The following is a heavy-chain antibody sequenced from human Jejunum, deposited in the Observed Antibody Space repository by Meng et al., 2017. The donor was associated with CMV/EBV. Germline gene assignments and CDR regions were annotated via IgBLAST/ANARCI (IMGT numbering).Heavy chain of an antibody. Sequence: QITLKESGPTLVKPXXXXPXTXTFSGFSLSTSGMTVDWIRRPPGKALEWLALIYWDDDKRYSPSLKSGLTITKDTSKKQVVLTMTNMDPVDTATYYCAHRVGGNFGFDYWGQGILVTVS. CDR1: GFSLSTSGMT. CDR2: IYWDDDK. D-gene: IGHD4-23*01. J-gene: IGHJ4*02. CDR3: AHRVGGNFGFDY. V-gene: IGHV2-5*02.